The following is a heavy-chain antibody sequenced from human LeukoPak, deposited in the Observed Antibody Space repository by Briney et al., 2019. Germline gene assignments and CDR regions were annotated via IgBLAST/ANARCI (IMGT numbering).Heavy chain of an antibody. CDR2: ISGSGGST. V-gene: IGHV3-23*01. Sequence: PGGSLRLSCAASGFTFSSYAMSWVRQAPGKGLEWVSAISGSGGSTYYADSVKGRFTISRDNSKNTLYLQMNSLRAGDTAVYYCAKGGIVVVVAATGRFDYWGQGTLVTVSS. J-gene: IGHJ4*02. CDR1: GFTFSSYA. CDR3: AKGGIVVVVAATGRFDY. D-gene: IGHD2-15*01.